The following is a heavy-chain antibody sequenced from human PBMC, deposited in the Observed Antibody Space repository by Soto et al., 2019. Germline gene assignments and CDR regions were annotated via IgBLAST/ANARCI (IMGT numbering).Heavy chain of an antibody. D-gene: IGHD2-15*01. CDR3: ARGYTGYCSGGTCYWFDP. CDR1: GFSFNSYS. V-gene: IGHV3-21*01. CDR2: ISSSASHI. Sequence: EVQLVESGGSLVKPGGSLRLSCAASGFSFNSYSMNWVRQAPRKGLEWVSAISSSASHINYADSVKGRFTISRDNAKKSLYLQMNSLRAVDTAVYYCARGYTGYCSGGTCYWFDPWGQGTLVTVSS. J-gene: IGHJ5*02.